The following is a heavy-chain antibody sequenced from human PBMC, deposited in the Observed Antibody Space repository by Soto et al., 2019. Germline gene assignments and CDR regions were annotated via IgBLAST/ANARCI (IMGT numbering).Heavy chain of an antibody. CDR2: ISYDGSHK. Sequence: QVQLVESGGGVVQPGRSLRLSCSASGFPFSTYGMHWVRQAPGKGLEWVAVISYDGSHKYYADSVKGRFTISRDNSKNMVYLEFNGLRTEDTARYYCAKKDITLVREVVISAPVYPYDHHGLDFWGRGTTVTVS. J-gene: IGHJ6*02. V-gene: IGHV3-30*18. D-gene: IGHD3-10*01. CDR3: AKKDITLVREVVISAPVYPYDHHGLDF. CDR1: GFPFSTYG.